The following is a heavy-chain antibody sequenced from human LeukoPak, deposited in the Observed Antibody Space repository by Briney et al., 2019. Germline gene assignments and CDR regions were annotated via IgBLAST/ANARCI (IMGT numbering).Heavy chain of an antibody. D-gene: IGHD2-2*01. CDR3: ASMPSSTSLYFDY. J-gene: IGHJ4*02. V-gene: IGHV1-2*02. CDR1: GYTFTGYY. Sequence: GASVKVSCKASGYTFTGYYMHWVRQAPGQGLEWMGWINPNSGGTNYAQKFQGRVTMTRDTSISTAYMELSRLRSDDTAVYYCASMPSSTSLYFDYWGQGTLVTVSS. CDR2: INPNSGGT.